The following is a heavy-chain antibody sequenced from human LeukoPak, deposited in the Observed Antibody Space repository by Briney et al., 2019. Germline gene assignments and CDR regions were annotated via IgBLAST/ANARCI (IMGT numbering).Heavy chain of an antibody. V-gene: IGHV3-49*03. D-gene: IGHD6-19*01. CDR2: IRSKAYGGTA. Sequence: GGSLRLSCTASGFTFGDHGLDWFRQAPGKGLERVGFIRSKAYGGTAEYAASVKGRFTISRDDSENIAYVEMNSLKSEDTAVYYCARDLRAVAHDFDCWGQGTLVTVSS. CDR3: ARDLRAVAHDFDC. CDR1: GFTFGDHG. J-gene: IGHJ4*02.